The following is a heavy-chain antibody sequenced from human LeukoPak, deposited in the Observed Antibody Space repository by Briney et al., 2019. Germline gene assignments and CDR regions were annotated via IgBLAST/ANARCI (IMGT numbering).Heavy chain of an antibody. CDR3: ARGRVKWEPTEYYFDY. CDR1: GYTFTSYA. D-gene: IGHD1-26*01. V-gene: IGHV1-3*01. Sequence: ASVKVSCKASGYTFTSYAMHWVRQAPGQRLEWMGWINAGNGNTKYSQKFQGRVTITRDTSASTAYMELSSLRSEDTAVYYCARGRVKWEPTEYYFDYWGQGTPVTVSS. J-gene: IGHJ4*02. CDR2: INAGNGNT.